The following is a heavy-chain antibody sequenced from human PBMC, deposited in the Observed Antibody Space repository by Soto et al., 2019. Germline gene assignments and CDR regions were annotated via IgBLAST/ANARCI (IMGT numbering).Heavy chain of an antibody. J-gene: IGHJ4*02. V-gene: IGHV1-3*01. CDR1: GYTFTSYA. D-gene: IGHD3-3*01. CDR3: ARDRSGRFLEWLPLSFDY. Sequence: ASVKVSCKASGYTFTSYAMHWVRQAPGQRLEWMGWINAGNGNTKYSQKFQGRVTMTRDTSTSTVYMELSSLRSEDTAVYYCARDRSGRFLEWLPLSFDYWGQGTLVTVSS. CDR2: INAGNGNT.